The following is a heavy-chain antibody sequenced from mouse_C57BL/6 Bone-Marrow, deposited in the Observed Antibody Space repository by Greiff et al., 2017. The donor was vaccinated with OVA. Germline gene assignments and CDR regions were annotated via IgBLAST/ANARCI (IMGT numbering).Heavy chain of an antibody. D-gene: IGHD2-3*01. CDR3: ARSGGYDGYYDWFAY. CDR2: IYPRSGNT. Sequence: QVQLQQSGAELARPGASVKLSCKASGYTFTSYGISWVKQRTGQGPEWIGEIYPRSGNTYYNEKFKGKATLTADKSSSTAYMELRSLTSEDSAVYFCARSGGYDGYYDWFAYWGQGTLVTVSA. J-gene: IGHJ3*01. CDR1: GYTFTSYG. V-gene: IGHV1-81*01.